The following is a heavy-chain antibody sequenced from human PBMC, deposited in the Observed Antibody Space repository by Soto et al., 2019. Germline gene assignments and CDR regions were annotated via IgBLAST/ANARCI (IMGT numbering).Heavy chain of an antibody. J-gene: IGHJ6*02. CDR3: ARSSGFPPTYYYGMDV. D-gene: IGHD6-19*01. V-gene: IGHV3-9*01. CDR2: ISWNSGSI. Sequence: PGGSLRLSCAASGFTFDDYAMHWVRQAPGEGLEWVSGISWNSGSIGYADSVKGRFTISRDNAKNSLYLQMNSLRAEDTALYYCARSSGFPPTYYYGMDVWGQGTTVTVSS. CDR1: GFTFDDYA.